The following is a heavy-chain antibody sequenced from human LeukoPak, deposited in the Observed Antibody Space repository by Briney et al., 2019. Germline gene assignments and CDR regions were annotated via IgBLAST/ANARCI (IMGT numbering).Heavy chain of an antibody. CDR2: IYYSGST. Sequence: TASETLSLTCTVSGGSISSSSYYWGWIRQPPGKGLEWIGSIYYSGSTYYNPSLKSRVTISVDTSKNQFSLKLSSVTAADTAVYYCSRDNYFGSGGGLEDGFDIWGQGTMVTVSS. CDR1: GGSISSSSYY. CDR3: SRDNYFGSGGGLEDGFDI. J-gene: IGHJ3*02. V-gene: IGHV4-39*07. D-gene: IGHD3-10*01.